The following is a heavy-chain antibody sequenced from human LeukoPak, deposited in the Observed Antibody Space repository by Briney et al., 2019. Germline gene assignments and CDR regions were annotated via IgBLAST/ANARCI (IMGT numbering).Heavy chain of an antibody. V-gene: IGHV5-51*01. CDR2: IYPGGSDT. Sequence: GESLQISCKGSGYSFTSYWIGWVRQMPGKGLEWMGIIYPGGSDTRYSPSFQGQVTISADKSISTAYLQWSSLKASDTAMYYCARQGVQLWLAHAFDIWGQGTMVTVSS. D-gene: IGHD5-18*01. J-gene: IGHJ3*02. CDR3: ARQGVQLWLAHAFDI. CDR1: GYSFTSYW.